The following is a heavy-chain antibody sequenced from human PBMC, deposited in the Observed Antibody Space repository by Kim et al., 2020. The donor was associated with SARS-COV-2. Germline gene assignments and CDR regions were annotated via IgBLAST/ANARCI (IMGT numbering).Heavy chain of an antibody. CDR1: GYTFTSYD. V-gene: IGHV1-8*01. CDR3: ARGRGATVTTSFDY. J-gene: IGHJ4*02. CDR2: MNPNSGNT. Sequence: ASVKVSCKASGYTFTSYDINWVRQATGQGLEWMGWMNPNSGNTGYAQKFQGRVTMTRNTSISTAYMELSSLRSEDTAVYYCARGRGATVTTSFDYWGQGTLVTVSS. D-gene: IGHD4-17*01.